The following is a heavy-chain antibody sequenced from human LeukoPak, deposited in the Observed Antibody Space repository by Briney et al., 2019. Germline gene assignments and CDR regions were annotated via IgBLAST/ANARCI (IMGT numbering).Heavy chain of an antibody. V-gene: IGHV4-34*01. J-gene: IGHJ3*02. Sequence: PSETLSLTCAVYGGSFSGNYWSWIRQPPGKGLEWIGEINHSGSTNYNPSLKSRVTISVDTSKNQFSLKLSSVTAADTAVYYCARHRDPEGYDAFDIWGQGTMVTVSS. D-gene: IGHD3-10*01. CDR3: ARHRDPEGYDAFDI. CDR1: GGSFSGNY. CDR2: INHSGST.